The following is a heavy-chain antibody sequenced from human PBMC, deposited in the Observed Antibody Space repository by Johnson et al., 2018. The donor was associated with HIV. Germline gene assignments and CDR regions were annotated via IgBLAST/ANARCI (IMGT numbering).Heavy chain of an antibody. J-gene: IGHJ3*02. CDR1: GFSFSFYW. V-gene: IGHV3-7*01. CDR2: IKQDGSER. Sequence: VQLVESGGGLVQPGGSLRLSCAASGFSFSFYWMSWVRQAPGKGLEWVANIKQDGSERYYVDSVKGRFTISRANAKNSLYLQMNSLRAEDTAVDYCARLSEQSVGGTSWADAFDIWGQGTMVTVSS. D-gene: IGHD2-21*02. CDR3: ARLSEQSVGGTSWADAFDI.